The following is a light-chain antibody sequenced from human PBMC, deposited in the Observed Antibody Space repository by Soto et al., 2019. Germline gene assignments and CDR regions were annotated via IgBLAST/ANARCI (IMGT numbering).Light chain of an antibody. CDR3: QQYNSYSAGT. J-gene: IGKJ1*01. V-gene: IGKV1-5*03. CDR2: KAS. CDR1: QSIDTW. Sequence: DIQMIQSPSTLSASVGDRVTITCRASQSIDTWLAWYQQKPGRVPNLLIYKASTLESGVPSRFSGSGSGTEFTLTISSLQPDDVGTYYCQQYNSYSAGTFGQGTKVEIK.